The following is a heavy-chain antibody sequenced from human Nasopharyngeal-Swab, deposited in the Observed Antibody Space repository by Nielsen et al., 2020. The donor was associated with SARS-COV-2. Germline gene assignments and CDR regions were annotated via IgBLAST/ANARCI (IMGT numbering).Heavy chain of an antibody. D-gene: IGHD3-16*02. Sequence: ASVQVSCKASGYSFTRYSLHWVRQAPGQRLEWMAWLNGGNSNTDYSQKFLGRVTITRDTPASTAYMDLDSLTSEDTAVYYCARGDDYVWGSFRNDALDMWGQGTMVTVS. CDR3: ARGDDYVWGSFRNDALDM. V-gene: IGHV1-3*01. J-gene: IGHJ3*02. CDR1: GYSFTRYS. CDR2: LNGGNSNT.